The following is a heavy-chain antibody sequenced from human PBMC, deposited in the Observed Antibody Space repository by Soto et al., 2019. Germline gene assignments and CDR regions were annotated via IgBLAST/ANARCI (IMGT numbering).Heavy chain of an antibody. J-gene: IGHJ4*02. CDR1: GHTLTELS. CDR3: ATDRIPSGSYLY. CDR2: FDPEDGET. V-gene: IGHV1-24*01. Sequence: ASVKVSCKVSGHTLTELSMHWVRQAPGKGLEWMGGFDPEDGETIYAQKFQGRVTMTEDTSTDTAYMELSSLRSEDTAVYYCATDRIPSGSYLYWGQGTLVTSPQ. D-gene: IGHD1-26*01.